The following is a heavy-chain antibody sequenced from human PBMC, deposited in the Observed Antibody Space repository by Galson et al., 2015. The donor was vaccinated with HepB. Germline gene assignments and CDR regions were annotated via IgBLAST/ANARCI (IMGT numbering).Heavy chain of an antibody. CDR1: GFTFSSYS. Sequence: SLRLSCAASGFTFSSYSMNWVRQAPGKGLEWVSSISSSSSYIYYADSVKGRFTISRDNAKNSLYLQMNSLRAEDTAVYYCARDPYLGPVGNPLFDYWGQGTLATVSS. V-gene: IGHV3-21*01. CDR2: ISSSSSYI. D-gene: IGHD1-14*01. CDR3: ARDPYLGPVGNPLFDY. J-gene: IGHJ4*02.